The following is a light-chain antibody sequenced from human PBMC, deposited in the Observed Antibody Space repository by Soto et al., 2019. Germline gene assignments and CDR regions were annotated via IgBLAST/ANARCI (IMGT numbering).Light chain of an antibody. Sequence: QSALTQPASVSGSPGQSITISCTGTSSDIGSYSLVSWYQHHPGKAPRLIIYEGSKRPSGVSNRFSGSRSGNTASLTISGLQAEDEADYYCCSYAGNNIYVFGTGTKVTVL. CDR3: CSYAGNNIYV. V-gene: IGLV2-23*01. J-gene: IGLJ1*01. CDR1: SSDIGSYSL. CDR2: EGS.